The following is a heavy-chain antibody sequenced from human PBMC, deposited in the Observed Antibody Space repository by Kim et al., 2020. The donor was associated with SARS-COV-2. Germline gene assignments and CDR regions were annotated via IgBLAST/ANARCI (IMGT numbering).Heavy chain of an antibody. CDR3: AKRDLEWEPIDYYYGMDV. D-gene: IGHD1-26*01. J-gene: IGHJ6*02. Sequence: GGSLRLSCAASGFTFSSYGMHWVRQAPGKGLEWVAVISYDGSNKYYADSVKGRFTISRDNSKNTLYLQMNSLRAEDTAVYYCAKRDLEWEPIDYYYGMDVWGQGTTVTVSS. CDR1: GFTFSSYG. CDR2: ISYDGSNK. V-gene: IGHV3-30*18.